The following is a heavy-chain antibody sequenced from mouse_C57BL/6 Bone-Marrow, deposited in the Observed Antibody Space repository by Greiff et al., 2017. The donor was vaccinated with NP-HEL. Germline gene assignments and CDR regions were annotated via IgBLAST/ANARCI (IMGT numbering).Heavy chain of an antibody. CDR3: ARIYYDYGDYAMDY. Sequence: QVQLQQSGPELVKPGASVKISCKASGYSFTSYYIHWVKQRPGQGLEWIGWIYPGSGNTKYNEKFKGKATLTADTSSSTAYMQLSSLTPEDSAVYYCARIYYDYGDYAMDYWGQGTSVTVSS. CDR1: GYSFTSYY. D-gene: IGHD2-4*01. CDR2: IYPGSGNT. V-gene: IGHV1-66*01. J-gene: IGHJ4*01.